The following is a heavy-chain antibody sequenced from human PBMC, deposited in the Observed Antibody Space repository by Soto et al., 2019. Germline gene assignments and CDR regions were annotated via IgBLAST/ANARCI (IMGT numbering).Heavy chain of an antibody. V-gene: IGHV4-31*03. J-gene: IGHJ4*02. Sequence: QVQLQESGPGLVKPSQTLSLTCTVSGASISSGDYYWSWIRQHPGRGLEWIGYIFYTGGTFYTPSLKSRVTMSVDTSKNQFSLKLTSVTAAATAVYFCARDRGATIFDFWGRGTLVTVSS. CDR1: GASISSGDYY. CDR2: IFYTGGT. CDR3: ARDRGATIFDF. D-gene: IGHD5-12*01.